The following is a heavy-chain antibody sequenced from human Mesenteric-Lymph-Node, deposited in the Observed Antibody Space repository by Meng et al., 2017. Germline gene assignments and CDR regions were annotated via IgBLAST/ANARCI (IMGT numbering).Heavy chain of an antibody. CDR3: ASLYCTGGSCFHNWFDP. J-gene: IGHJ5*02. Sequence: ASVKVSCKASGYTFTSYGISWVRQAPGQGLEWMGWISASHGNPNYAQKFRDRVIMTTDTSSSTVYMELRSLRSDDTAIYYCASLYCTGGSCFHNWFDPWGQGTLVTVSS. V-gene: IGHV1-18*01. CDR2: ISASHGNP. CDR1: GYTFTSYG. D-gene: IGHD2-8*02.